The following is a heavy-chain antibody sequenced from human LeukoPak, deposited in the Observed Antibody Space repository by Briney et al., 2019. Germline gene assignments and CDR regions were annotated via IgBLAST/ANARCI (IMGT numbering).Heavy chain of an antibody. CDR2: ISSSSSYI. V-gene: IGHV3-21*04. D-gene: IGHD3-10*01. J-gene: IGHJ4*02. Sequence: GGSLRLSCAASGFTFSSYSMNWVRQAPGKGLEWVSFISSSSSYIYYADSVKGRFTISRDNAKNSLYLQMNSLRAADTAMYYCARDRLLWFGELDFWGQGTLVIVSS. CDR1: GFTFSSYS. CDR3: ARDRLLWFGELDF.